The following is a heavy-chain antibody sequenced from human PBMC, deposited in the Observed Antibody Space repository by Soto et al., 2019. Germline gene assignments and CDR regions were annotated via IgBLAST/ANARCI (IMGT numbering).Heavy chain of an antibody. CDR3: ASDGHWLPLDD. Sequence: PSETLSLTCSVSGGYIDSLDFYWVWIRQPPGEGLEWIGCTYCRRNTYYNSSLRSRVTLSVDTSTNQSSVRLSSVPAADPAVYYCASDGHWLPLDDRGQGTLVTVPS. CDR2: TYCRRNT. V-gene: IGHV4-39*01. D-gene: IGHD6-19*01. CDR1: GGYIDSLDFY. J-gene: IGHJ4*02.